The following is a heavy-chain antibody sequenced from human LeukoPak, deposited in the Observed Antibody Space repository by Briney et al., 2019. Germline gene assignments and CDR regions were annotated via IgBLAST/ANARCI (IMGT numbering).Heavy chain of an antibody. CDR2: ISYDGNDK. CDR1: GFTFSNYA. V-gene: IGHV3-30-3*01. CDR3: ARDLAYSRLDY. J-gene: IGHJ4*02. Sequence: GGSLRLSCAASGFTFSNYAMHWVRQAPGKGLEWVAIISYDGNDKYYADSVKGRFTISRDNAKNSLYLQMDSLRVEDTAFYYCARDLAYSRLDYWGQGMLVTVSS. D-gene: IGHD5-18*01.